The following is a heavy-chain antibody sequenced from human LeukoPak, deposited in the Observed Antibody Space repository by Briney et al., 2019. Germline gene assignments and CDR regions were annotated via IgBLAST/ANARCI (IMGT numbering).Heavy chain of an antibody. CDR1: RFTFTSSA. D-gene: IGHD2-15*01. CDR3: AAFIKKDSHHDNWFDP. V-gene: IGHV1-58*02. J-gene: IGHJ5*02. CDR2: IFVGSGNT. Sequence: SVKVSCKASRFTFTSSAMQWLRQARGQRLEWIGWIFVGSGNTNYAQKFQERVTITRDMSTSTAYMELSSLRSEDTAVYYCAAFIKKDSHHDNWFDPWGQGTLVTVSS.